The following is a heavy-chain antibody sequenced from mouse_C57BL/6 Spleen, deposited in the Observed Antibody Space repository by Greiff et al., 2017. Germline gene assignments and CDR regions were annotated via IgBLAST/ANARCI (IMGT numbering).Heavy chain of an antibody. CDR1: GYAFSSYW. CDR3: ARRGYHGSSLDY. D-gene: IGHD1-1*01. CDR2: IYPGDGDT. Sequence: QVQLQQSGAELVKPGASVKISCKASGYAFSSYWMNWVKQRPGKGLEWIGQIYPGDGDTNYNGKFKGKATLTADKCSSTAYMQLSSLTLEDSAFYFCARRGYHGSSLDYWGQGTSLTVSS. J-gene: IGHJ2*02. V-gene: IGHV1-80*01.